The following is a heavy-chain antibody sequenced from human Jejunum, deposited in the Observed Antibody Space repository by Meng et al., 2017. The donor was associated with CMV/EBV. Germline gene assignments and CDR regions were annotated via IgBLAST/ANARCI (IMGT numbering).Heavy chain of an antibody. CDR1: GFSVTSNY. D-gene: IGHD4-11*01. CDR2: IRNDGST. CDR3: ARACRQVSNCYLDS. J-gene: IGHJ4*02. V-gene: IGHV3-53*01. Sequence: SGFSVTSNYMTWVRQAPGKGLEWVSFIRNDGSTTYTASVQGRFTISRDSSKNTVYLQMNSLRAEDTALYYCARACRQVSNCYLDSWCQGTQVTVSS.